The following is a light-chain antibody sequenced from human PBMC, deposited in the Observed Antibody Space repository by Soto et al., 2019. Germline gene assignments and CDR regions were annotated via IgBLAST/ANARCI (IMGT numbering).Light chain of an antibody. J-gene: IGKJ4*01. CDR3: QQYKSFSLT. V-gene: IGKV1-5*03. Sequence: DIPMTQSPSTLSASVGDRVTITCRASQSIDNWLAWYQQKPGTAPKLLIYKTSNLQSGVPSRFSGSGSGTEFSLTISSLQPDDFATYYCQQYKSFSLTFGGGTRVEVK. CDR2: KTS. CDR1: QSIDNW.